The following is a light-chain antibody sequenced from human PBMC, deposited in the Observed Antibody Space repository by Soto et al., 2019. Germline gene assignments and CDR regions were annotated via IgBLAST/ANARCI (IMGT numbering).Light chain of an antibody. CDR3: MQGTHWPWT. CDR1: QNLVYSDENVY. CDR2: DVS. V-gene: IGKV2-30*01. J-gene: IGKJ1*01. Sequence: DVVMTQSPLSLPVTLGQPASLSCRSSQNLVYSDENVYLNWFHQRPGQSPRRLIYDVSQRDSGVPERFSGSGSGTDFTLTISRVESEDVGVYYCMQGTHWPWTFGQGTKVEIK.